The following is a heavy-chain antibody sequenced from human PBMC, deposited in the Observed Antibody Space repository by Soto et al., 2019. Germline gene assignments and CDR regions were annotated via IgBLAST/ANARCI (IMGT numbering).Heavy chain of an antibody. J-gene: IGHJ5*01. CDR1: GGSLSVYS. Sequence: QVQLQQWGAGLLKPSETLSLTCAVYGGSLSVYSWGWIRQPPGKGLEWIGDIDHSGSTNYNPSLKSRLTISVDTSKKHFYLNLTSVTAADTALYYCARRGRYKTMTMVPAFDSWGQGTLVSVSS. CDR2: IDHSGST. CDR3: ARRGRYKTMTMVPAFDS. D-gene: IGHD3-10*01. V-gene: IGHV4-34*02.